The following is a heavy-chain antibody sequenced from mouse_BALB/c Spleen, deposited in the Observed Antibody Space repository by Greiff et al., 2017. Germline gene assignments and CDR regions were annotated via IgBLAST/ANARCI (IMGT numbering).Heavy chain of an antibody. D-gene: IGHD1-1*01. CDR2: IWSGGST. V-gene: IGHV2-2*02. J-gene: IGHJ3*01. Sequence: QVQLKQSGPGLVQPSQSLSITCTVSGFSLTSYGVHWVRQSPGKGLEWLGVIWSGGSTDYNAAFISRLSISKDNSKSQVFFKMNSLQANDTAIYYCAREYYGSSFWFAYWGQGTLVTVSA. CDR3: AREYYGSSFWFAY. CDR1: GFSLTSYG.